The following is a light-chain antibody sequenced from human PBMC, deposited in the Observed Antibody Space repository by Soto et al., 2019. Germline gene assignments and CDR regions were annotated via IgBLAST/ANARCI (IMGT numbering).Light chain of an antibody. CDR1: QSISTW. V-gene: IGKV1-5*01. Sequence: DIPMTQSPSTLSASVGDRVTITCRASQSISTWLVGYQQKPGKAPKVLIYDASSLQGGIPSRFSGHGSGTDLPLTISRLQPDDSAIYYCKQYKTYTTFGQGAKRAIK. J-gene: IGKJ2*01. CDR2: DAS. CDR3: KQYKTYTT.